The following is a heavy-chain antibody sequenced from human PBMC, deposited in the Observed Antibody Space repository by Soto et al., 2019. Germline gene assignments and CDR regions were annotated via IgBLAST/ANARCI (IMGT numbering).Heavy chain of an antibody. CDR2: IIPLFGTT. CDR3: AAELGFGKLSVV. CDR1: GDTFKNCV. Sequence: QVQVVHSGVEVRRPGSSVKVSCKASGDTFKNCVISWVRQAPGQGLEWMGGIIPLFGTTDFAQRFQGRLTITTDESTTTAYMELSRLISKDTATYYCAAELGFGKLSVVWGQGTTVIVSS. D-gene: IGHD3-10*01. V-gene: IGHV1-69*01. J-gene: IGHJ6*02.